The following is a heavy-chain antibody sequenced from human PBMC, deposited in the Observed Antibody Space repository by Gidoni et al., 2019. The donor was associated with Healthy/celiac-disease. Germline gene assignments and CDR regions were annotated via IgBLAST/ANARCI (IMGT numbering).Heavy chain of an antibody. J-gene: IGHJ3*02. D-gene: IGHD3-22*01. CDR2: ISSSSSYI. CDR3: ARADSSEGGYAFDI. V-gene: IGHV3-21*01. Sequence: EVQLVESGGGLVKPGGSLRLSCAASGFTFRSYSMNWVRQAPGKGLEWVSSISSSSSYIYYADSVKGRFTIARDNAKNSLYLQMNSLRAEDTAVYYCARADSSEGGYAFDIWGQGTMVTVSS. CDR1: GFTFRSYS.